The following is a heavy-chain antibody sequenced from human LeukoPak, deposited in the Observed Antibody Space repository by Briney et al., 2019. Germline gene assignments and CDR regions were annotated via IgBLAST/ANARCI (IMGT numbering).Heavy chain of an antibody. CDR3: ARKTYGSGSYHFDY. J-gene: IGHJ4*02. CDR2: IYYSGST. CDR1: GGSISSYY. D-gene: IGHD3-10*01. V-gene: IGHV4-59*08. Sequence: SETLSLTCTVSGGSISSYYWSWIRQPPGKGLEWIGYIYYSGSTNYNPSLKSRVTISVDTSKNQFSLKLSSVTAADTAVYYCARKTYGSGSYHFDYWGQGTLVTVSS.